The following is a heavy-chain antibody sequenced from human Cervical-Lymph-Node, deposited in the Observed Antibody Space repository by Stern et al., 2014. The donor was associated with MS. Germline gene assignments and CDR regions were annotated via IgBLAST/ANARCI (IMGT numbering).Heavy chain of an antibody. Sequence: VQLVESGAEVKKPGASVKVSCKASGYTFTGYYMHWVRQAPGQGLEWMGRIHPKGGGTNYAQKFQGRVTMTRDTSISTAYMELNRLRSDDTAVYYCAREMASGYDLPDYWGQGTLVIVSS. D-gene: IGHD5-12*01. CDR1: GYTFTGYY. CDR3: AREMASGYDLPDY. J-gene: IGHJ4*02. CDR2: IHPKGGGT. V-gene: IGHV1-2*06.